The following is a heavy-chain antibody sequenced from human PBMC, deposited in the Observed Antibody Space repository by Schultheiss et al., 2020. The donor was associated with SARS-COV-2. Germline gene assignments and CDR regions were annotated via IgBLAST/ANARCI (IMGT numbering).Heavy chain of an antibody. J-gene: IGHJ4*02. V-gene: IGHV4-59*01. CDR2: IYYSGST. CDR3: AVGRIDSSGFPGGITPFTY. CDR1: GGSISSYY. Sequence: SETLSLTCTVSGGSISSYYWSWIRQPPGKGLEWIGYIYYSGSTNYNPSLKSRVTISVDTSKNQFSLKLSSVTAADTAVYYCAVGRIDSSGFPGGITPFTYWGQGTLVTVSS. D-gene: IGHD3-22*01.